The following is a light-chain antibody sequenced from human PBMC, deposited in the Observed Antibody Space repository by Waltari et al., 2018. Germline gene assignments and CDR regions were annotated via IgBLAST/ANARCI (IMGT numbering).Light chain of an antibody. CDR1: QSISTS. CDR3: QQSYSTWT. Sequence: DIQLTQSPSSLSASIGDRVIITCRASQSISTSLNWYQQKPGKAPKVLIYGASSLQSGVPSRFSGSGSGTDFTLTISSLQPEDFATYYCQQSYSTWTFGLGTNVEIK. CDR2: GAS. V-gene: IGKV1-39*01. J-gene: IGKJ1*01.